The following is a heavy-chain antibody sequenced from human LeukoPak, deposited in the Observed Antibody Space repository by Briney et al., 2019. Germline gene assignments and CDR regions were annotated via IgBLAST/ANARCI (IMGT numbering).Heavy chain of an antibody. CDR3: ARPHDSSGYQQYYYYMDV. V-gene: IGHV4-34*01. Sequence: SETLSLTCAIYGGSFSGYYWSWIRQPPGKGLDWIGEINHSGSTNYNPSLKSRVTISVDTSGNQSPLKLSSVTAADTAVYYCARPHDSSGYQQYYYYMDVWGKGTTVTVSS. CDR2: INHSGST. D-gene: IGHD3-22*01. J-gene: IGHJ6*03. CDR1: GGSFSGYY.